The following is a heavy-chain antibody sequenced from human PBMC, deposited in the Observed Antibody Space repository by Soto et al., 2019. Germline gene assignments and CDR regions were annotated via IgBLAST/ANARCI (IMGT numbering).Heavy chain of an antibody. J-gene: IGHJ5*02. D-gene: IGHD1-26*01. CDR3: ATSAIVEASPPPPRPETWFDP. CDR2: FDPEDGET. V-gene: IGHV1-24*01. Sequence: QVQLVQSGAEVKKPGASVKVSCKVSGYTLTELSMHWVRQAPGKGLEWMGGFDPEDGETIYAQKFQGRVTMTEDTSTDTAYMERSSLRSEDTAVYYCATSAIVEASPPPPRPETWFDPWGQGTLVTVSS. CDR1: GYTLTELS.